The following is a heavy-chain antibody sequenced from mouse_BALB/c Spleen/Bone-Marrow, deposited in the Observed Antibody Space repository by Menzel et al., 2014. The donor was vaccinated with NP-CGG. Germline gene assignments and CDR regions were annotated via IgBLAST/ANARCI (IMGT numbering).Heavy chain of an antibody. CDR2: INPSNGGT. Sequence: QVQLKESGAELVKPGASVKLSCKASGYTFTSYYVYWVKQRPGQGLEWIGKINPSNGGTNFNEKFKSKATLTVDKSSSTESMHLISLTSEDSAVYSCTREGDSPFAYWGQGTLVTVSA. CDR1: GYTFTSYY. J-gene: IGHJ3*01. D-gene: IGHD2-13*01. CDR3: TREGDSPFAY. V-gene: IGHV1-53*01.